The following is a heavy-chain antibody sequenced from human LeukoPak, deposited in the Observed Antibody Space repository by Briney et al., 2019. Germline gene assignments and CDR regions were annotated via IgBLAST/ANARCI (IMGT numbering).Heavy chain of an antibody. Sequence: SSETLSLTCTVSGYSISSGYYWGWIRQPPGKGLEWIGSIYHSGSTNYNPSLKSRVTISVDKSKNQFSLKLSSVTAADTAVYYCARARTYGYLIDYWGQGILVTVSS. CDR3: ARARTYGYLIDY. V-gene: IGHV4-38-2*02. D-gene: IGHD5-18*01. CDR1: GYSISSGYY. J-gene: IGHJ4*02. CDR2: IYHSGST.